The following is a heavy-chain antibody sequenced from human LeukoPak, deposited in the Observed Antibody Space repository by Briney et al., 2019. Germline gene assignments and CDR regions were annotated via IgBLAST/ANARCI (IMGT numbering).Heavy chain of an antibody. CDR2: IWYYGSNK. D-gene: IGHD3-22*01. J-gene: IGHJ4*02. Sequence: GGSERLFCAPSGFIFSIYGMQWARHARGEWLEWVAVIWYYGSNKYYADSGKGRFTISRDNSKNTLYLQMNSLRAEDTAVYYCAIDRYYDSSGYYPYWGQGTLVTVSS. V-gene: IGHV3-33*01. CDR1: GFIFSIYG. CDR3: AIDRYYDSSGYYPY.